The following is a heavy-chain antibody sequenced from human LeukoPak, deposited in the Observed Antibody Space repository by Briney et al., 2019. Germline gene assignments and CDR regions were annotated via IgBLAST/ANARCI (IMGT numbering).Heavy chain of an antibody. CDR3: ARALYYDFWSGYCDAFDI. Sequence: NPSETLSLTRTVSGGSISDNTYYWAWIRQPPGKGLEWIGYIYYSGSTYYNPSLKSRVTISVDTSKNQFSLKLSSVTAADTAVYYCARALYYDFWSGYCDAFDIWGQGTMVTVSS. CDR2: IYYSGST. V-gene: IGHV4-30-4*08. CDR1: GGSISDNTYY. D-gene: IGHD3-3*01. J-gene: IGHJ3*02.